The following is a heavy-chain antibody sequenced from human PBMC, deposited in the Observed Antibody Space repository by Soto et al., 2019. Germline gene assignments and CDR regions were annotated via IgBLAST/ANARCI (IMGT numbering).Heavy chain of an antibody. D-gene: IGHD1-1*01. CDR1: GDSISTYY. Sequence: SETVSLTCTVSGDSISTYYWSWIRQPPGKGLQWIGYIFYSGGTAYNPSLKSRVTISLDMSKKQISLKLSSVTTADTATYFCARRQLVQKVIDYWGQGTLVTVSS. J-gene: IGHJ4*02. V-gene: IGHV4-59*01. CDR2: IFYSGGT. CDR3: ARRQLVQKVIDY.